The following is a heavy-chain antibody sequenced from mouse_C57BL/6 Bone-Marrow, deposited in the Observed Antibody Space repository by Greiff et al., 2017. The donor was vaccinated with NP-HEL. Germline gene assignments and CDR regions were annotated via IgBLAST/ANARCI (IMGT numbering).Heavy chain of an antibody. CDR1: GYAFSSYW. CDR3: ARRGYYAMDY. V-gene: IGHV1-80*01. J-gene: IGHJ4*01. CDR2: IYPGDGDT. Sequence: VQLKESGAELVKPGASVKISCKASGYAFSSYWMNWVKQRPGKGLEWIGQIYPGDGDTNYNGKFKGKATLTADKSSSTAYMQLSSLTSEDSAVYFCARRGYYAMDYWGQGTSVTVSS.